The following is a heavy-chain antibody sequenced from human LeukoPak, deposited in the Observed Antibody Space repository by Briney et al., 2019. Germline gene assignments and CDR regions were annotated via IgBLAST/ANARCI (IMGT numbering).Heavy chain of an antibody. CDR1: GGSFSGYY. J-gene: IGHJ4*02. V-gene: IGHV4-34*01. Sequence: SETLSLTCAVYGGSFSGYYWSWIRQPPGKGLEWIGEINHSGSTNYNPSLKSRVNLSVDTSKNQFSLKLDSVTAADTAGDYCSRSRAYSVRHEYCGPGTLVTVSS. CDR2: INHSGST. D-gene: IGHD5/OR15-5a*01. CDR3: SRSRAYSVRHEY.